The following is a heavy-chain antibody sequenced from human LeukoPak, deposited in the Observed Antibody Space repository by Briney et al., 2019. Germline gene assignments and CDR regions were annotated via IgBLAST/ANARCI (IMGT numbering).Heavy chain of an antibody. CDR1: GLTVSNNY. V-gene: IGHV3-53*01. D-gene: IGHD2-8*01. CDR2: IYSDGST. J-gene: IGHJ4*02. CDR3: ARALWPSGMAY. Sequence: GGSLRLSCAASGLTVSNNYMSWVRQAPGKGPEWVSVIYSDGSTYYADSVKGRFTISRDNSKNILYLQMNSLRAEDTAVYYCARALWPSGMAYWGQGTLVTVSS.